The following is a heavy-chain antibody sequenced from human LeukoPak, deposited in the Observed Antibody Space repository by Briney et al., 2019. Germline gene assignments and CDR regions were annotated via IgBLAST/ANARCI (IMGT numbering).Heavy chain of an antibody. Sequence: SETLSLTCTVSGGSISSSSYYWGWIRQPPGKGLEWIGSIYYSGSTYYNPSLKSRVTISVDTSKNQFSLKLSSVTAADTAVYYCARPAGGCGGDCYYDYWGQGTLVTVSS. CDR3: ARPAGGCGGDCYYDY. J-gene: IGHJ4*02. CDR2: IYYSGST. V-gene: IGHV4-39*01. D-gene: IGHD2-21*02. CDR1: GGSISSSSYY.